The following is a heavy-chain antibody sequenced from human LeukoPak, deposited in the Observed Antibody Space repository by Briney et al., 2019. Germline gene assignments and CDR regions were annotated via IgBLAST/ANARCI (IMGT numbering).Heavy chain of an antibody. CDR3: AKQPGYSSGWYYFDY. J-gene: IGHJ4*02. V-gene: IGHV3-23*01. Sequence: GGSLRLSCAASGFTFSSYAMSWVRHAPGKGLEWVSAISGSGGSTYYADSVKGRFTISRDNSKNTLYPQMNSLRAEDTAVYYCAKQPGYSSGWYYFDYWGQGTLVTVSS. CDR1: GFTFSSYA. D-gene: IGHD6-19*01. CDR2: ISGSGGST.